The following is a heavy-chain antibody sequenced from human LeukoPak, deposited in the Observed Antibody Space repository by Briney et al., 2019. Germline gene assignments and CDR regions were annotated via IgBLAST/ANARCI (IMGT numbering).Heavy chain of an antibody. Sequence: PGGSLRLSCAASGFTFSSYAMSWVRQAPGKGLEWVSSISSSSSYIYYADSVKGRFTISRDNAKNSLYLQMNSLRAEDTAVYYCAREGSIVVVPAAKPDYWGQGTLVTVSS. D-gene: IGHD2-2*01. CDR2: ISSSSSYI. CDR3: AREGSIVVVPAAKPDY. V-gene: IGHV3-21*01. CDR1: GFTFSSYA. J-gene: IGHJ4*02.